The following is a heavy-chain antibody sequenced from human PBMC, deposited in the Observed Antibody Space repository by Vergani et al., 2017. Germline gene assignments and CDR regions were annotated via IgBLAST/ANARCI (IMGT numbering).Heavy chain of an antibody. CDR1: GFTFSSYG. Sequence: VQLVESGGGLVQPGRSLRLSCAASGFTFSSYGMHWGRQAPGKGLEWVAVIWYDGSNKYYADSVKGRFTISRDNSKNTLYLQMNSLRAEDTAVYYCARGEYSGSYDCVDYWGQGTLVTVSS. CDR3: ARGEYSGSYDCVDY. CDR2: IWYDGSNK. V-gene: IGHV3-33*01. D-gene: IGHD1-26*01. J-gene: IGHJ4*02.